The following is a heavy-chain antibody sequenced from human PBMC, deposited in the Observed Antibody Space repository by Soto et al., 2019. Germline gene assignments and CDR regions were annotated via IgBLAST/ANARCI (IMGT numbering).Heavy chain of an antibody. CDR1: GYSFSGYG. Sequence: ASVNVSCKASGYSFSGYGISWVRQAPRQGLEWMGWISGYNGDTNYAQKFQGRVSMTIDTSTTTAYMELRSLRSDDTAVYYCAKNGQPPYYYYGLDVWGQGTKVTVSS. CDR3: AKNGQPPYYYYGLDV. V-gene: IGHV1-18*01. J-gene: IGHJ6*02. CDR2: ISGYNGDT. D-gene: IGHD2-8*01.